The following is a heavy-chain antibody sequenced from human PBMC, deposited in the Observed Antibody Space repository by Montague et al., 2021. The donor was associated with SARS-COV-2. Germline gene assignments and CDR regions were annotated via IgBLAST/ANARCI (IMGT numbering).Heavy chain of an antibody. D-gene: IGHD3-22*01. V-gene: IGHV4-39*01. J-gene: IGHJ3*02. CDR2: IYSSGNT. Sequence: SETLSLTCTVSGGSVSSGTYSWSGIRQPPGTGLDWIGSIYSSGNTYYNPSLKSRVTISVDTSKNQFSLKLSSVTAADTAVYYCASPTYYYDSSGSDAFDIWGQGTMVTVSS. CDR3: ASPTYYYDSSGSDAFDI. CDR1: GGSVSSGTYS.